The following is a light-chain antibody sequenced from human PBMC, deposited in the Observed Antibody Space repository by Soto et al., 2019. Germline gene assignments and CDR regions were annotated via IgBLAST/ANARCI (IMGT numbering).Light chain of an antibody. V-gene: IGKV3-15*01. CDR3: QHHGDLIG. J-gene: IGKJ4*01. Sequence: EIVMTQSPATLSVSPGERATVPCRASQSVRNNLAWYQQKPGQAPRLLIYGASTRATGIPARFSGSGYGTDFTLTISRLEPEDFAVYYCQHHGDLIGFGGGTKVDI. CDR2: GAS. CDR1: QSVRNN.